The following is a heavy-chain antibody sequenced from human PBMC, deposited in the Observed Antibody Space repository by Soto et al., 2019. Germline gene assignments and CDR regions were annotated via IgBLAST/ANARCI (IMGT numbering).Heavy chain of an antibody. CDR2: TTPSGGDT. CDR3: ARGHYGLEV. J-gene: IGHJ6*02. V-gene: IGHV3-11*01. Sequence: QAQLVESGGGLVKPGGSLRLCYAASRFSFSEHYISWIRQSPGKGFEWVSYTTPSGGDTFYTDSVKGRFTISRNNAMRSVDLQMNSLTVEDTAVYYCARGHYGLEVWAKGPRSPSP. CDR1: RFSFSEHY.